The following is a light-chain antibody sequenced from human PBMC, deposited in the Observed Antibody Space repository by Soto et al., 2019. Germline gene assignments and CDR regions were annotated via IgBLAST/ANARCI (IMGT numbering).Light chain of an antibody. CDR1: QSVSSSE. V-gene: IGKV3-20*01. J-gene: IGKJ4*01. CDR3: QHYGSSSPLP. CDR2: SAS. Sequence: EIVLTQSPGTLSLSPGERATLSCRASQSVSSSELAWYQQKPDQAPRLLVYSASSRATGIPDRFSGSVSGTDFTLTISRLEPEDFAVYYCQHYGSSSPLPFGGGTKVEIK.